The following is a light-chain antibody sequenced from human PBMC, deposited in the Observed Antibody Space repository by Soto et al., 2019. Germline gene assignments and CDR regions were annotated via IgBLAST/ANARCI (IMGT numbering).Light chain of an antibody. J-gene: IGLJ2*01. CDR1: NIRSYS. CDR3: ATWDDSLNAVV. CDR2: DDT. V-gene: IGLV3-21*02. Sequence: SYELTQPPSVSVALGQTAKIACGGDNIRSYSVHWYLQRSGQAPVLVVYDDTDRPSGIPERFSGSKSGTSASLAISGLQSEDEADYYCATWDDSLNAVVFGGGTKLTVL.